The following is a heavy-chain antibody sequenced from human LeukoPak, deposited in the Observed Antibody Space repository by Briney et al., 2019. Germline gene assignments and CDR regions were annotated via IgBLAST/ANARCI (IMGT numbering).Heavy chain of an antibody. CDR1: GFTFSGTW. CDR2: ITSDGIST. D-gene: IGHD2-2*01. J-gene: IGHJ4*02. CDR3: ARDWYHAIDY. V-gene: IGHV3-74*03. Sequence: GGSLRLSCAASGFTFSGTWMHWVRQPPGKGLVWVARITSDGISTTCAESVKGRFTISRDNAKNTLYLQMNSLRAEDTAVYYCARDWYHAIDYWGQGALVTVSS.